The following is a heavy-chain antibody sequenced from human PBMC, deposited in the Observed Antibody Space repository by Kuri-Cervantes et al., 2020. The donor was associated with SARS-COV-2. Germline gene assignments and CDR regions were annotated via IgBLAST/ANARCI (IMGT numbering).Heavy chain of an antibody. V-gene: IGHV4-30-4*08. CDR1: GGSLGSGDYF. D-gene: IGHD4-17*01. CDR2: IYYSGST. Sequence: SETLSLTCTVSGGSLGSGDYFWTWVRQSPGKGLEWIGNIYYSGSTFYNPSLRSRVTMSLDMSKSQFSLKLTSVTAADTAVYYCASGTYGDYLDYWGQGTLVTVSS. CDR3: ASGTYGDYLDY. J-gene: IGHJ4*02.